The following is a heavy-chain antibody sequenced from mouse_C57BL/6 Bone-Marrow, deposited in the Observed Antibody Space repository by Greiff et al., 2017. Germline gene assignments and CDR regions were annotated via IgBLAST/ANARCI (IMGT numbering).Heavy chain of an antibody. CDR2: IDPSDSYT. J-gene: IGHJ3*01. CDR1: GYTFTSYW. CDR3: ARAMGLRPFAY. Sequence: QVQLQQPGAELVMPGASVKLSCKASGYTFTSYWMHWVQQRPGQGLEWIGEIDPSDSYTNYTQKFKGKSTLTVDNSSSTVYMQLSSLTSGDSAVYYCARAMGLRPFAYWGQGTLVTVSA. V-gene: IGHV1-69*01. D-gene: IGHD2-12*01.